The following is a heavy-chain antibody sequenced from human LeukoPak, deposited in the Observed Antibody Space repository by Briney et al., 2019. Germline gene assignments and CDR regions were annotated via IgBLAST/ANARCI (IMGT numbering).Heavy chain of an antibody. D-gene: IGHD3-10*01. CDR2: MKQDGSQK. J-gene: IGHJ4*02. Sequence: GGSLRLSCAASGFTFSNYWMTWVRQAPGKGLEWVANMKQDGSQKYYVDSVKGRFTISRDNAKNSLFLQMTSLRAEDTAVYYCARDLWGGSGSGYDYWGQGTLVTVSS. CDR3: ARDLWGGSGSGYDY. CDR1: GFTFSNYW. V-gene: IGHV3-7*04.